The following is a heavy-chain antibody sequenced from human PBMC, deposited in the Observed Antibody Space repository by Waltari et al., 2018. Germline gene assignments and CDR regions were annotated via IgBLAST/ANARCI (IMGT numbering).Heavy chain of an antibody. J-gene: IGHJ4*02. V-gene: IGHV4-39*07. CDR3: ATMITGTFSLLDY. CDR1: GGSIRSSSYS. D-gene: IGHD1-20*01. Sequence: QLQLQESGPGLVKPSETLSLTCTVSGGSIRSSSYSWGWIRQPPGKGLEWIGSIYYSGSTYYNPSLKSRVTISVDTSKNQFSLKLSSVTAADTAVYYCATMITGTFSLLDYWGQGTLVTVSS. CDR2: IYYSGST.